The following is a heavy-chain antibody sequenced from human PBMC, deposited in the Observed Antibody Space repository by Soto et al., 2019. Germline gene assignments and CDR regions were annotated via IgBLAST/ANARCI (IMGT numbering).Heavy chain of an antibody. V-gene: IGHV1-69*13. Sequence: GASVKVSCKASGGTFSSYAISWVRQAPGQGLEWMGGIIPIFGTANYAQKFQGRVTITADESTSTAYMELSSLRSEDTAVYYCARDRYLYSSSLSSYYYYGMDVWGQGTTVTVSS. J-gene: IGHJ6*02. D-gene: IGHD6-6*01. CDR2: IIPIFGTA. CDR1: GGTFSSYA. CDR3: ARDRYLYSSSLSSYYYYGMDV.